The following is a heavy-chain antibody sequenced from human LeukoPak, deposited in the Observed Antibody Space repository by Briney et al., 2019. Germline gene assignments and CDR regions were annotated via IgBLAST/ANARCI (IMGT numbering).Heavy chain of an antibody. Sequence: SETLSLTCTVSGGSINIYYWSWIRQPAGKGLECIGRIYTSGSTNYNPSLKSRVTMSVDTSKNQFSLKLSSVTAADTAVYYCARGPLTVTRGFDPWGQGTLVTVSS. CDR2: IYTSGST. J-gene: IGHJ5*02. D-gene: IGHD4-17*01. CDR3: ARGPLTVTRGFDP. CDR1: GGSINIYY. V-gene: IGHV4-4*07.